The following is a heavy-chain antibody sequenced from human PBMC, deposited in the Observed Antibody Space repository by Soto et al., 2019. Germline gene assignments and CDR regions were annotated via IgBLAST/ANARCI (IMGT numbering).Heavy chain of an antibody. CDR3: ASVKYCTNGVCRYYYYYGMDV. J-gene: IGHJ6*02. CDR2: IIPIFGTA. CDR1: GGTFSSYA. V-gene: IGHV1-69*06. D-gene: IGHD2-8*01. Sequence: ASVKVSCKASGGTFSSYAISWVRQAPGQGLEWMGGIIPIFGTANYAQKFQGRVTITADKSTSTAYMELSSLRSEDTAVYYCASVKYCTNGVCRYYYYYGMDVWGQGTTVTVSS.